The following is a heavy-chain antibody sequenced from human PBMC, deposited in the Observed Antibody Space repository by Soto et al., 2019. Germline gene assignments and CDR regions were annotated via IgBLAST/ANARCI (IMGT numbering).Heavy chain of an antibody. CDR2: INHSGST. Sequence: PSETLSLTCAVYGGSFSGYYWSWIRQPPGKGLEWIGEINHSGSTNYNPSLKSRVTISVDTSKNQFSLKLSSVTAADTAVYYCARGLSSSPPNWFDPWGQGTLVTVSS. CDR3: ARGLSSSPPNWFDP. V-gene: IGHV4-34*01. J-gene: IGHJ5*02. CDR1: GGSFSGYY. D-gene: IGHD6-6*01.